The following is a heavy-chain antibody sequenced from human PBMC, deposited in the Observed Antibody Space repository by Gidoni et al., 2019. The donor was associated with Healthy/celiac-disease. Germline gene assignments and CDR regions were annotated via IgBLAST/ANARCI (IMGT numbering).Heavy chain of an antibody. Sequence: QVQLVESGGGVVQPGRSLRLSCAASGFTFSSYGMHWVRQAPSKGLEWLAVISYDVSNKYYSDSVKGRFTISRDNSKNTLYLQMNSLRAEDTAVYYCARIATPFDYWGQGTLVTVSS. CDR1: GFTFSSYG. CDR3: ARIATPFDY. J-gene: IGHJ4*02. V-gene: IGHV3-30*03. CDR2: ISYDVSNK. D-gene: IGHD6-13*01.